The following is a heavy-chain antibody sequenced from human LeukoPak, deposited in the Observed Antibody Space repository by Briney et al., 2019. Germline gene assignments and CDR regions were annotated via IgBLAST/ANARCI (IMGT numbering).Heavy chain of an antibody. D-gene: IGHD3-3*01. CDR1: GGTFSSYA. CDR3: ARGVGSGYFPGYMDV. Sequence: SVKVSCKASGGTFSSYAISWVRQAPGQGLEWMGGIIPIFGTANYAQKFQGRVTITTDESTSTAYMELSSLRSEDTAVYYRARGVGSGYFPGYMDVWGKGTTVTVSS. CDR2: IIPIFGTA. J-gene: IGHJ6*03. V-gene: IGHV1-69*05.